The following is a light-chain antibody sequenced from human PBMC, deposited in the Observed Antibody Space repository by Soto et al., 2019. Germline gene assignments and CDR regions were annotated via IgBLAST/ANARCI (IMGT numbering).Light chain of an antibody. CDR3: QQYGSSRFT. V-gene: IGKV3-20*01. CDR1: QSVSSSF. CDR2: GAS. J-gene: IGKJ3*01. Sequence: EIVLTQSPGTLSLSPGERATLSCRASQSVSSSFFAWYQQKPGQSPRLLIYGASSRATGIPDRFSGSGSGTDFTLTISRLEPEDFAVYYCQQYGSSRFTFGPGTTVHIK.